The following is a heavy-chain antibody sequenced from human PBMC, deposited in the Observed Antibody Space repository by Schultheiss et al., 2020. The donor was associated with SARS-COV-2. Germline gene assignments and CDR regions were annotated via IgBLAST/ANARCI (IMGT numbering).Heavy chain of an antibody. V-gene: IGHV1-18*01. CDR2: ISGYNGNT. D-gene: IGHD3-3*01. J-gene: IGHJ5*02. CDR3: ARDGARRDDFWSGYYKA. CDR1: GYTFTSYG. Sequence: ASVKVSCKASGYTFTSYGISWVRQAAGQGLEWMGWISGYNGNTNYAQKLQGRVTMTTDTSTSTAYMELRSLRSDDTAVYYCARDGARRDDFWSGYYKAWGQGTLVTVSS.